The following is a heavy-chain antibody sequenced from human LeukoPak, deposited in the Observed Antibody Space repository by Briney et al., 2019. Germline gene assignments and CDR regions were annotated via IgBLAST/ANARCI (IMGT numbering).Heavy chain of an antibody. D-gene: IGHD1-26*01. CDR3: ARDPAVQWELLKNAYNWFDP. Sequence: PGGSLRLSCAASGFTFSSYWMHWVRQAPGKGLVWVSRINSDGSSTSYADSVKGRLTISRDNAKNTLYLQMNSLRAEDTAVYYCARDPAVQWELLKNAYNWFDPWGQGTLVTVSS. J-gene: IGHJ5*02. V-gene: IGHV3-74*01. CDR2: INSDGSST. CDR1: GFTFSSYW.